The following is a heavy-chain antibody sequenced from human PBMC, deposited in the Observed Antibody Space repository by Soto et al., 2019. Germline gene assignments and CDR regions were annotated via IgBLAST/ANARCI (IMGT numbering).Heavy chain of an antibody. CDR2: ISGSGVNT. J-gene: IGHJ5*02. CDR1: GFTFSSYG. V-gene: IGHV3-23*01. CDR3: AKDRLASAGVARFDP. D-gene: IGHD3-3*01. Sequence: GGSLRLSCAASGFTFSSYGMSWVRQTPGLGLEWVSTISGSGVNTYYADTVKGRFTISRDNSGNMLFLQMDSLRADDTAVYYCAKDRLASAGVARFDPWGQGTLVTVSS.